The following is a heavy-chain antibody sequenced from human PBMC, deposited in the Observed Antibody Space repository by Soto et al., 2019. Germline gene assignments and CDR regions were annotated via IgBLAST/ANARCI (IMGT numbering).Heavy chain of an antibody. Sequence: GASVKVSCKASGGAFSSYAISWVRQATGQGLEWMGGIIPIFGTANYAQKFQGRVTITADESTSTAYMELSSLRSEDTAVYYCALEDIVVVPAAINYYYYGMDVWGQGTTVTVSS. CDR1: GGAFSSYA. J-gene: IGHJ6*02. D-gene: IGHD2-2*02. CDR3: ALEDIVVVPAAINYYYYGMDV. CDR2: IIPIFGTA. V-gene: IGHV1-69*13.